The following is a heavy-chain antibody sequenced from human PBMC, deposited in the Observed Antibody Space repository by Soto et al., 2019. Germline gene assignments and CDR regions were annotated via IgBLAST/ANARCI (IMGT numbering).Heavy chain of an antibody. CDR1: GFTFSSYV. J-gene: IGHJ6*02. Sequence: QVQLVESGGGVVQPGTSLRLSCAPSGFTFSSYVMHWVRQAPGKGLEWVPVVHYDGTKKYYADSVRGRFTISRDNSENILYLQMNSLRPDDTAVYFCARETSYDFWSGPQTMDVWGQGTTVTVSS. V-gene: IGHV3-33*01. CDR2: VHYDGTKK. CDR3: ARETSYDFWSGPQTMDV. D-gene: IGHD3-3*01.